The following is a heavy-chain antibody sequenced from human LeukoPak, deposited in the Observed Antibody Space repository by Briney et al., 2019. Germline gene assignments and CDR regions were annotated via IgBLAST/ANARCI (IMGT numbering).Heavy chain of an antibody. V-gene: IGHV4-61*02. Sequence: PSETLSLTCTVSGDSISSGSYYWSWIRQPAGKGLEWIGRIYTSESTNYNPSLKSRVTISADTSKNQFSLKLSSVTAADTAVYYCARGALVEYYFDYWGQGTLVTVSS. D-gene: IGHD1-26*01. CDR1: GDSISSGSYY. J-gene: IGHJ4*02. CDR2: IYTSEST. CDR3: ARGALVEYYFDY.